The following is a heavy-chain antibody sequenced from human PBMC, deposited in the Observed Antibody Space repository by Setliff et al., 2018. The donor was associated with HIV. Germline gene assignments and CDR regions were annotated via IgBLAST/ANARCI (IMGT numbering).Heavy chain of an antibody. D-gene: IGHD5-18*01. CDR2: ISYDGTNK. Sequence: GSLRLSCAASELTFSTHAIHWVRQAPGKGLEWVAVISYDGTNKYYGDSVKGRFTISRDNAKNSLYLQMNSLRAEDTAVYYCARGGRGYSYGYYYYYYGMDVWGQGTTVTVSS. V-gene: IGHV3-30-3*01. CDR3: ARGGRGYSYGYYYYYYGMDV. CDR1: ELTFSTHA. J-gene: IGHJ6*02.